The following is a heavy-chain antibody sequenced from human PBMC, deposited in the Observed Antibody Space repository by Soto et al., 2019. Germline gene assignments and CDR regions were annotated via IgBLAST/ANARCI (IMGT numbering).Heavy chain of an antibody. CDR1: GFSVSGNY. CDR3: ARHRHPRGTVGATSPLDP. D-gene: IGHD1-26*01. Sequence: GGSLRLSCAISGFSVSGNYLSWVRQAPGKGLEWVSVHYSGGSTYYADSVQGRFTISRDKSNNTLYLQMRRVRAEDTAVYFCARHRHPRGTVGATSPLDPWGQGTQVTVSS. J-gene: IGHJ5*02. CDR2: HYSGGST. V-gene: IGHV3-53*01.